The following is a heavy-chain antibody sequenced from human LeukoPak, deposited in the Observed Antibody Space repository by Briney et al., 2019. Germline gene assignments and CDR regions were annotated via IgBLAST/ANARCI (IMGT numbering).Heavy chain of an antibody. J-gene: IGHJ3*02. CDR3: ARPAVVTDAFDI. CDR1: GGSISSSSYY. CDR2: IYYSGST. D-gene: IGHD4-23*01. Sequence: SETLSLTCTVSGGSISSSSYYWGWIRQPPGKGLEWIGSIYYSGSTYYNPSLKSRVTISVDTSKKQFSLKLSSVTAADTAVYYCARPAVVTDAFDIWGQGTMVTVSS. V-gene: IGHV4-39*01.